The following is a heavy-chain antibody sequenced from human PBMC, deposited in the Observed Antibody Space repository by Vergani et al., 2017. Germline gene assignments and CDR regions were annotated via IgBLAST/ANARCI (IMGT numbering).Heavy chain of an antibody. V-gene: IGHV4-34*01. CDR3: ARDGIWGNYFDY. CDR1: GGSFSGYY. Sequence: QVQLQQWGAGLLKPSETLSLTCAVYGGSFSGYYWSWIRQPPGKGLEWIGEINHSGSTNYNPSLKSRVTMSVDTSKNQFSLKLSSVTAADTAVYYCARDGIWGNYFDYWGQGTLVTVSS. J-gene: IGHJ4*02. D-gene: IGHD3-16*01. CDR2: INHSGST.